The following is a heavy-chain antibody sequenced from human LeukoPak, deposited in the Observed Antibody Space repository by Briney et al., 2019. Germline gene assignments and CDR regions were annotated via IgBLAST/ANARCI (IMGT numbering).Heavy chain of an antibody. D-gene: IGHD4-11*01. CDR1: GDSMTRGGYY. J-gene: IGHJ4*02. CDR3: ARAVDYRNYFDY. CDR2: IYHSGTT. V-gene: IGHV4-31*03. Sequence: PSETLSLTCTVSGDSMTRGGYYWSWVRQHPGKGLEWIGFIYHSGTTFYNPSLEGRAAISVDTSQNQFSLKLTSVTAADTAVYYCARAVDYRNYFDYWGQGTPVTVSS.